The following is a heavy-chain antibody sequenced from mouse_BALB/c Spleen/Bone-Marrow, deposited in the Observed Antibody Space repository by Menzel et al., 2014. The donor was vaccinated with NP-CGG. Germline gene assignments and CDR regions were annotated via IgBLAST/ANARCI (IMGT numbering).Heavy chain of an antibody. CDR2: ISHDGTN. V-gene: IGHV3-6*02. CDR1: GHSITSDYY. Sequence: EVQLQQSGPGLVKPSQSLSLTCSATGHSITSDYYWNWIRQLPGNKLEWMGYISHDGTNNYNPSLKNRFSITRDTSKNQFFLKLNSVTTEDTATYYCSSYNYYGMDYWGQGTSVTVSS. CDR3: SSYNYYGMDY. J-gene: IGHJ4*01.